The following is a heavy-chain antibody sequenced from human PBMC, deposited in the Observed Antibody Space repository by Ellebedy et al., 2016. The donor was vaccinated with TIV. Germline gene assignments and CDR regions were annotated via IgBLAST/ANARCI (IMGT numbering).Heavy chain of an antibody. D-gene: IGHD3-22*01. J-gene: IGHJ4*02. CDR2: IYYSGST. Sequence: SETLSLTXTISGASISSDTYYWGWIRQPPGKGLEWIGSIYYSGSTYYNPSLKSRVTISLDTSKNQFSLKLSSVTAPDTAVYYCARSRAYYYDGTGYYPSPHFDLWGQGTLVTVSS. V-gene: IGHV4-39*01. CDR3: ARSRAYYYDGTGYYPSPHFDL. CDR1: GASISSDTYY.